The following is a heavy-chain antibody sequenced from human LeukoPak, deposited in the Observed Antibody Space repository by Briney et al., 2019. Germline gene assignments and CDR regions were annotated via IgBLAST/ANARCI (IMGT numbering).Heavy chain of an antibody. V-gene: IGHV3-9*03. CDR3: AKAVGATAYFDF. J-gene: IGHJ4*02. CDR1: GFTFDDYA. Sequence: GRSLRLSCAASGFTFDDYAMHWVRHAPGKGLEWVSGISWNSGSIGYADSVKGRFTISRDNAKNSVYLQMNSLRAEDMALYYCAKAVGATAYFDFWGQGTLVTVSS. D-gene: IGHD1-26*01. CDR2: ISWNSGSI.